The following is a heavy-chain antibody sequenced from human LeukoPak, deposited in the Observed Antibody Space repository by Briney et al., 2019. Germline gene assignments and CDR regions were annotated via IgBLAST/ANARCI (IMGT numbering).Heavy chain of an antibody. D-gene: IGHD3-22*01. CDR2: IYYSGNT. V-gene: IGHV4-30-4*01. CDR1: GGSISSGDYY. Sequence: PSETLSLTCTVSGGSISSGDYYWSWIRQPPGKGLEWIGYIYYSGNTYYNPSLKSRITISIDTSKNQFSLKLSSVTAADTAVYYCARANLYYDSSGYFDYWGQGTLVTVSS. CDR3: ARANLYYDSSGYFDY. J-gene: IGHJ4*02.